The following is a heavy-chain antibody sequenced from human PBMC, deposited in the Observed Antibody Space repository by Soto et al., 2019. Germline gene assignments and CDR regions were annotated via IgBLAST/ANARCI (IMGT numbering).Heavy chain of an antibody. CDR3: TTDRGYLTFDY. V-gene: IGHV3-7*01. CDR2: IKEDGTAK. CDR1: GFTFSIYS. J-gene: IGHJ4*02. Sequence: PGGSLRLSCAASGFTFSIYSMNWVRQAPGKGLEWVANIKEDGTAKYYLDSVKGRFTVSRDNVKNSLYLQMNSLRAEDTAMYYCTTDRGYLTFDYWGPGTLVTVSS. D-gene: IGHD3-22*01.